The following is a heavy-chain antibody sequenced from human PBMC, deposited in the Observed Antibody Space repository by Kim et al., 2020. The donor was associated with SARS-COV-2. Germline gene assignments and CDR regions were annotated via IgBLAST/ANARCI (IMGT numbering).Heavy chain of an antibody. D-gene: IGHD4-17*01. J-gene: IGHJ6*02. V-gene: IGHV3-48*03. Sequence: YYADAVKGRFTISRDNAKNSLYLQMNSLRAEDTAIYYCALGDRDYYYGMDVWGQGTTVTVSS. CDR3: ALGDRDYYYGMDV.